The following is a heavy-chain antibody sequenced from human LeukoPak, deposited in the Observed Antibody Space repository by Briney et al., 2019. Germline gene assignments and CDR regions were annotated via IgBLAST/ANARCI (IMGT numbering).Heavy chain of an antibody. J-gene: IGHJ4*02. CDR1: GGTFSSYA. CDR2: IIPIFGTA. CDR3: ARNPPGTGDFNS. V-gene: IGHV1-69*13. Sequence: GASVKVPCKASGGTFSSYAISWVRQAPGQGLEWMGGIIPIFGTANYAQKFQGRVTITADESTNTAYMELSALTSEDTAVYYCARNPPGTGDFNSWGQGALVTVSS. D-gene: IGHD7-27*01.